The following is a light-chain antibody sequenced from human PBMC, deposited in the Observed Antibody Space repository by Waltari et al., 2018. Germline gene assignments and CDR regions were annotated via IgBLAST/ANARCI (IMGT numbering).Light chain of an antibody. V-gene: IGKV1-5*03. CDR2: KAS. Sequence: DIQMTQSPSTLSASVVDRLTITCRASQSLSSWLALYQQKPGKAPKPLIDKASSLESGVPSRFSGSGSGTEFTLTISSLHPDDFATYYCQQYHIYPITFGQGTRREIK. CDR3: QQYHIYPIT. J-gene: IGKJ5*01. CDR1: QSLSSW.